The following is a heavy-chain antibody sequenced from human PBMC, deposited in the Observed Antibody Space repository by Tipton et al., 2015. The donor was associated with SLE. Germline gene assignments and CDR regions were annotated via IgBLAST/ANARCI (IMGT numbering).Heavy chain of an antibody. CDR1: GYSISSSYY. CDR2: IYYSGST. J-gene: IGHJ4*02. V-gene: IGHV4-59*08. CDR3: ARILLY. Sequence: TLSLTCTVSGYSISSSYYWSWIRQPPGKGLEWIGYIYYSGSTNYNPSLKSRVTISVDTSKNQFSLKLSSVTAADTAVYYCARILLYWGQGTLVTVSS.